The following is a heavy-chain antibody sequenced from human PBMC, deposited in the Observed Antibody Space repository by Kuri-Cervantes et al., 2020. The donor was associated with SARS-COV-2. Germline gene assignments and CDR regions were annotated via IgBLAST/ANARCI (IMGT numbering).Heavy chain of an antibody. J-gene: IGHJ5*02. Sequence: GSRRPSCTVSGGSISSSSYYWCWIRQPPGKGLEWIGSIYYSGSTYYNPSLRSRVTISVDTSKNQFSLKLSSVTAADTAVYYCARRINYWWFDPWGQGTLVTVSS. CDR1: GGSISSSSYY. CDR2: IYYSGST. D-gene: IGHD4-11*01. V-gene: IGHV4-39*07. CDR3: ARRINYWWFDP.